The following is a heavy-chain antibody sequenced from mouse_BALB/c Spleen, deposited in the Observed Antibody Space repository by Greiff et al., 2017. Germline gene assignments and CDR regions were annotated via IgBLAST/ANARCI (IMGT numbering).Heavy chain of an antibody. Sequence: DVQLQESGPGLVKPSQSLSLTCSVTGYSITSGYYWNWIRQFPGNKLEWMGYISYDGSNNYNPSLKNRISITRDTSKNQFFLKLNSVTTEDTATYYCAREGGNYDVAWFAYWGQGTLVTVSA. J-gene: IGHJ3*01. CDR1: GYSITSGYY. CDR3: AREGGNYDVAWFAY. V-gene: IGHV3-6*02. D-gene: IGHD2-1*01. CDR2: ISYDGSN.